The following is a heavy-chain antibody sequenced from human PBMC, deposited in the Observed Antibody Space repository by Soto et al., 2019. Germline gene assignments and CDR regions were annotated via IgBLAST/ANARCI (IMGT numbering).Heavy chain of an antibody. CDR3: ARGVDCSGGSCFSFYYYYYGVDV. Sequence: ASVKVSCKASGYTFTSYGISWVRQAPGQGLEWMGWISAYNDNTIYTQKLQGRVIMTTDTSTSTAYMELRSLRSDDTAVYYCARGVDCSGGSCFSFYYYYYGVDVWGQGTTVT. CDR2: ISAYNDNT. D-gene: IGHD2-15*01. J-gene: IGHJ6*02. V-gene: IGHV1-18*04. CDR1: GYTFTSYG.